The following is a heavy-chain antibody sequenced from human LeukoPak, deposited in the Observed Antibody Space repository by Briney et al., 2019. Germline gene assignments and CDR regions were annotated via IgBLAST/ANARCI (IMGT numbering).Heavy chain of an antibody. D-gene: IGHD6-6*01. V-gene: IGHV1-2*02. Sequence: ASVKVSCKASGYTFTGYYMHWVRQAPGQGLDWMGWINPNSGGTNYAKKVQGRVTMTRDTSISTAYMLLRRLRSHGTAVYYCASTTYSSSSPDYWGQGTLVTVSS. CDR1: GYTFTGYY. J-gene: IGHJ4*02. CDR2: INPNSGGT. CDR3: ASTTYSSSSPDY.